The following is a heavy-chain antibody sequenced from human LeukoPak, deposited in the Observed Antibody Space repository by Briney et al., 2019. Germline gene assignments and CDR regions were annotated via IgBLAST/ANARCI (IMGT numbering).Heavy chain of an antibody. V-gene: IGHV1-8*01. CDR2: MNPNSGNT. CDR3: ARGQLLDSYYYYYMDV. J-gene: IGHJ6*03. Sequence: ASVKVSCKASGYTFTSYDINWVRQATGQGLEWMGWMNPNSGNTGYAQKFQGRVTMTRSTSISTAYMELSSLRSEDTAVYYCARGQLLDSYYYYYMDVWGKGTTVTVSS. CDR1: GYTFTSYD. D-gene: IGHD2-2*01.